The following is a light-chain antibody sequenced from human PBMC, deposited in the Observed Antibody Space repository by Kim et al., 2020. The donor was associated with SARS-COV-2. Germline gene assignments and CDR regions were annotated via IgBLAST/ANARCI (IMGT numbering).Light chain of an antibody. CDR1: SSDVGGYNY. CDR2: DVS. CDR3: CSYAGSYPWV. Sequence: GQSVHISCTGTSSDVGGYNYVSWYQQHPGKAPKLMIYDVSKRPSGVPDRFSGSKSGNTASLTISGLQAEDEADYYCCSYAGSYPWVFGGGTQLTVL. V-gene: IGLV2-11*01. J-gene: IGLJ3*02.